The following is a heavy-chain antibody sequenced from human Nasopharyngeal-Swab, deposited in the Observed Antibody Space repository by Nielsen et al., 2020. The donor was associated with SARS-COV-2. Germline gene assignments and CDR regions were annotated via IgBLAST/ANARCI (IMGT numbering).Heavy chain of an antibody. V-gene: IGHV4-34*01. J-gene: IGHJ6*03. CDR3: ARERQLNYYYYYYYMDV. CDR1: GGSLSGYY. D-gene: IGHD1-1*01. Sequence: ESLKISCAVYGGSLSGYYWSWIRQPPGKGLEWIGEINHSGSTNYNPSLKSRVTISVDTSKNQFSLKLSSVTAADTAVYYCARERQLNYYYYYYYMDVWGKGTTVTVPS. CDR2: INHSGST.